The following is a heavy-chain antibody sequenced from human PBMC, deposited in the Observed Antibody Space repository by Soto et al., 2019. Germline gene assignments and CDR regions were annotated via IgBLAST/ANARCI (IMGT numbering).Heavy chain of an antibody. J-gene: IGHJ4*02. V-gene: IGHV4-39*01. CDR3: ARHIGIAVAGNYFDY. Sequence: SETLSLTCTVSGGSISSSSYYWGWIRQPPGKGLEWIGSIYYSGSTYYNPSLKSRVTISVDTSKNQFSLKLSSVTAADTAVYYCARHIGIAVAGNYFDYWGQGTLVTVS. D-gene: IGHD6-19*01. CDR2: IYYSGST. CDR1: GGSISSSSYY.